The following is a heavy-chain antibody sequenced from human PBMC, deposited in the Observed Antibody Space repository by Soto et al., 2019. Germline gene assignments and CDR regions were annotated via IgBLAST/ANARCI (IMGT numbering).Heavy chain of an antibody. V-gene: IGHV4-59*01. CDR2: IYYSGST. Sequence: QVQLQESGPGLVKSSETLSLTCNVSGGSISSYYWSWIRQPPGKGLEWIGYIYYSGSTNYNPSLKSRVTISVDTSKNQFSLKLSSVTAADTAVYYCARARIIAVAGIDYWGQGTLVTVSS. D-gene: IGHD6-19*01. CDR1: GGSISSYY. CDR3: ARARIIAVAGIDY. J-gene: IGHJ4*02.